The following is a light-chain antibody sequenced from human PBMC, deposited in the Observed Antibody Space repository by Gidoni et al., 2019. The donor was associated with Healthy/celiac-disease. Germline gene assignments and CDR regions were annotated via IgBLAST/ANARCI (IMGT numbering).Light chain of an antibody. J-gene: IGLJ2*01. CDR3: NSRDSSGNHLV. V-gene: IGLV3-19*01. Sequence: SSELTQDPAVSVALGQTVRITCQGDSLRSYYASWYQQKPGQAPVLVHYCKHNRPSGIPDRFSGSRSGNTAALTITGAQAEDEADYYCNSRDSSGNHLVFGGGTKLTVL. CDR1: SLRSYY. CDR2: CKH.